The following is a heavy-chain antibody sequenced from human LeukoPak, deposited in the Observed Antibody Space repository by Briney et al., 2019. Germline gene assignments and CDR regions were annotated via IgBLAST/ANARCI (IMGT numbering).Heavy chain of an antibody. J-gene: IGHJ4*02. CDR1: GFTFRSYG. D-gene: IGHD3-22*01. V-gene: IGHV3-30*02. Sequence: PGGSLRLSCAASGFTFRSYGMHWVRQAPGKGLEWVAFIRYDGYSNYYADSVKGRFTISRDNSRSTLYLQMNSLRAEDTAVYYCAKEEVISGNHGVYFDYWGQGTLVTASS. CDR2: IRYDGYSN. CDR3: AKEEVISGNHGVYFDY.